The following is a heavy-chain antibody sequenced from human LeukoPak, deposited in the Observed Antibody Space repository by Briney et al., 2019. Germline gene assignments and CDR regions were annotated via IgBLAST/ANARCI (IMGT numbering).Heavy chain of an antibody. CDR1: GYTFTSYG. Sequence: GASVKVSCKASGYTFTSYGISWVRQAPGQGLEWMGRIIPILGIANYAQKFQGRVTITADKSTSTAYMELSSLRSEDTAVYYCARDLGLERADWGQGTLVTVSS. J-gene: IGHJ4*02. V-gene: IGHV1-69*04. CDR2: IIPILGIA. D-gene: IGHD1-1*01. CDR3: ARDLGLERAD.